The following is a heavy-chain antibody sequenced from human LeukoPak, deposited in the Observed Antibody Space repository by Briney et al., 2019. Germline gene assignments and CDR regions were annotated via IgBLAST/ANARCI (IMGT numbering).Heavy chain of an antibody. V-gene: IGHV4-38-2*01. CDR3: ARNPGSMGYSYYFYYMDV. Sequence: SETLSLTCAVSAYFISSGYYWAWIRQPPGKGLEWIGSIYHSGSTYYNPSLKSRVTISVDTSKKQFSLKLSSVTAAGTAVKYCARNPGSMGYSYYFYYMDVWGKGTPVTVSS. CDR1: AYFISSGYY. J-gene: IGHJ6*03. CDR2: IYHSGST.